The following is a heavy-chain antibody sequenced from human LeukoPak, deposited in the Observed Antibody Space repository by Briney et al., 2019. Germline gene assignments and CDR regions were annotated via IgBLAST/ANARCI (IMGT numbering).Heavy chain of an antibody. CDR1: GFTFSNYA. D-gene: IGHD2-2*01. CDR3: AKAPDIVVVPAALIPHYYYGMDV. V-gene: IGHV3-23*01. Sequence: PGGSLRLSCAVSGFTFSNYAMTWVRQAPGKGLEWASFISGTGGNTYYADSVKGRFTISRDNSKNTLFLQMTSLRAEDTAVYYCAKAPDIVVVPAALIPHYYYGMDVWGQGTTVTVSS. CDR2: ISGTGGNT. J-gene: IGHJ6*02.